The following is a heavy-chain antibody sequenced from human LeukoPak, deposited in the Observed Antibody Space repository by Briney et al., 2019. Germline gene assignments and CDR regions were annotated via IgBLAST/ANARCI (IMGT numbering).Heavy chain of an antibody. V-gene: IGHV3-30*18. J-gene: IGHJ4*02. Sequence: GGSLRLSCAASGFTFSSYGMHWVRQAPGKGLEWVAVISYDGSNKYYADSVKGRFTISRDNSKNTLYLQMNSLRAEDTAVYYCAKGGSYDSSGTFDYWGQGTLVTVSS. CDR1: GFTFSSYG. D-gene: IGHD3-22*01. CDR2: ISYDGSNK. CDR3: AKGGSYDSSGTFDY.